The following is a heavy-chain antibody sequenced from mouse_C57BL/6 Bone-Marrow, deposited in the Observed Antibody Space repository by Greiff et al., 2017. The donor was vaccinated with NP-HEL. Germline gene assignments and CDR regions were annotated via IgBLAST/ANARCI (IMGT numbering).Heavy chain of an antibody. V-gene: IGHV7-3*01. D-gene: IGHD1-1*01. CDR3: ARYTHYYGSSYCYWYFDV. Sequence: EVQLVESGGGLVQPGGSLSLSCAASGFTFTDYYMSWVRQPPGKALEWLGFIRNKANGYTTEYSASVKGRFTISRDNSQRILYLQMNALRAEDSATYNCARYTHYYGSSYCYWYFDVWGTGTTVTVSS. CDR2: IRNKANGYTT. CDR1: GFTFTDYY. J-gene: IGHJ1*03.